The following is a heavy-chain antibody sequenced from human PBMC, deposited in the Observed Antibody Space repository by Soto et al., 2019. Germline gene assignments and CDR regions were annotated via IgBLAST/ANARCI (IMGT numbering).Heavy chain of an antibody. Sequence: QVQLQESAPGLVKPSGTLSPTCAVSGDSVSSPYYWCWVRQPPGKGLEWIGEVFHTGTTSYNPSLRSRVTISMDKSINQFSLDLSSVTAADTAVYYCARSAGWYAVHSWGPGTLVIVSS. V-gene: IGHV4-4*02. CDR3: ARSAGWYAVHS. J-gene: IGHJ4*02. CDR2: VFHTGTT. D-gene: IGHD6-19*01. CDR1: GDSVSSPYY.